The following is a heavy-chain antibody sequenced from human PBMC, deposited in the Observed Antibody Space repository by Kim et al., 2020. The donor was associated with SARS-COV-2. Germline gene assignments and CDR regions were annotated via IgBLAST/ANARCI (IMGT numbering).Heavy chain of an antibody. CDR3: ARVPPAQVGVFDY. V-gene: IGHV1-3*01. CDR1: GYTFTSYA. Sequence: ASVKVSCKASGYTFTSYAMHWVRQAPGQRLEWMGWINAGNGNTKYSQKFQGRVTITRDTSASTAYMELSSLRSEDTAVYYCARVPPAQVGVFDYWGQGTLVTVSS. D-gene: IGHD1-26*01. J-gene: IGHJ4*02. CDR2: INAGNGNT.